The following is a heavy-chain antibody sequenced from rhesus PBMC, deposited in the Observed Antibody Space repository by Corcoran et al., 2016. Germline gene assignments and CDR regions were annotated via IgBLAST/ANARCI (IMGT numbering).Heavy chain of an antibody. CDR3: ARVTMGSRFDV. V-gene: IGHV4-80*01. CDR1: GASISNFW. D-gene: IGHD4-17*01. Sequence: QVQLQESGPGLVKPSETLSLTCTVSGASISNFWWSWIGQPPGEGLDWLGDIRGNRGNTNQNSSLKSRVIISRDTSKNHFSLKLSSVTAADTAVYYCARVTMGSRFDVWGPGVLVTVSS. CDR2: IRGNRGNT. J-gene: IGHJ5-1*01.